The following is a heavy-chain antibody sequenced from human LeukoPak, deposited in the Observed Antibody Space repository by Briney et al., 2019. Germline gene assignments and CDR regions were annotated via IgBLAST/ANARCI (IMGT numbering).Heavy chain of an antibody. Sequence: GGSPRLSCAASGFTFSSHAMTWVRQAPGKGLEWVAVISYDGSNKYYADSVKGRFTISRDNSKNTLYLQMNSLRAEDTAVYYCARLGATDYWGQGTLVTVSS. D-gene: IGHD1-26*01. J-gene: IGHJ4*02. V-gene: IGHV3-30*03. CDR2: ISYDGSNK. CDR3: ARLGATDY. CDR1: GFTFSSHA.